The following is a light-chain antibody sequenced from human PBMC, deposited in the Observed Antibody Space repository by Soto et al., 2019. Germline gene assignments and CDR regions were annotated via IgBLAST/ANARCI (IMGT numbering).Light chain of an antibody. CDR3: SSFTSASSLYV. V-gene: IGLV2-14*03. CDR1: SSDVRDSLY. CDR2: DVA. J-gene: IGLJ1*01. Sequence: QSALTQPASVSGSPGQSITISCTGLSSDVRDSLYVSWYQQHPGKVPKLIIYDVANRTSGVSSRFSGSKSGSTASLTISGRRTDDEAEYYCSSFTSASSLYVFGSGTKLTVL.